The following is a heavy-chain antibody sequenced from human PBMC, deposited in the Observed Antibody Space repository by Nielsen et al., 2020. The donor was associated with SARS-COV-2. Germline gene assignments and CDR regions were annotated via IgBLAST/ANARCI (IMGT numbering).Heavy chain of an antibody. D-gene: IGHD6-13*01. CDR2: IYYSGST. Sequence: ETLSLTCTVSGGSIRRYYWSLIRQPPGKGLEWIGYIYYSGSTNYNPSLKSRVTISVDTSKNQFSLKLSSVTAADTAVYYCARGGSSWYSNAFDIWGQGTMVTVSS. CDR1: GGSIRRYY. V-gene: IGHV4-59*01. J-gene: IGHJ3*02. CDR3: ARGGSSWYSNAFDI.